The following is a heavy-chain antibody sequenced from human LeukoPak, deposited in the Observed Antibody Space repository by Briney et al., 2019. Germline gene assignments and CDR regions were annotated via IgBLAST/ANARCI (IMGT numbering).Heavy chain of an antibody. D-gene: IGHD4-17*01. Sequence: SVKVSCKASGGTFSSYAISWVRQAQGQGLERMGGIIPIFGTANYAQKFQGRVTITADESTSTAYMELSSLRSEDTAVYYCARTGTTVTTSPFDYWGQGTLVTVSS. CDR3: ARTGTTVTTSPFDY. J-gene: IGHJ4*02. V-gene: IGHV1-69*01. CDR2: IIPIFGTA. CDR1: GGTFSSYA.